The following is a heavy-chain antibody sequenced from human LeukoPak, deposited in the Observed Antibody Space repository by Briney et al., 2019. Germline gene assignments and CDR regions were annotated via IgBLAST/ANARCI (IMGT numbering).Heavy chain of an antibody. D-gene: IGHD1-26*01. V-gene: IGHV3-30*18. J-gene: IGHJ4*02. Sequence: GGSLRLSCAASGFTFSSYGMHWVRQAPGKGLEWVAVISYDGSNKYYADSVKGRFTISRDNSKNTLYLQMNSLRAEDTAVYYCAKGDYSRSYFFDYWGQGTLVTVSS. CDR3: AKGDYSRSYFFDY. CDR1: GFTFSSYG. CDR2: ISYDGSNK.